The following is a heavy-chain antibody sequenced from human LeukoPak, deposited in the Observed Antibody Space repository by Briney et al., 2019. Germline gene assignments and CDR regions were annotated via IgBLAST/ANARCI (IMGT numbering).Heavy chain of an antibody. CDR3: AKEPLSGYSSSWFRGGDWFDP. Sequence: GGSLRLSCAASGFTFSSYAMSWVRQAPGKGLEWVSAISGSGGSTYYADSVKGRFTISRDNSKSTRYLQMNSLRAEDTAVYYCAKEPLSGYSSSWFRGGDWFDPWGQGTLVTVSS. V-gene: IGHV3-23*01. CDR1: GFTFSSYA. J-gene: IGHJ5*02. D-gene: IGHD6-13*01. CDR2: ISGSGGST.